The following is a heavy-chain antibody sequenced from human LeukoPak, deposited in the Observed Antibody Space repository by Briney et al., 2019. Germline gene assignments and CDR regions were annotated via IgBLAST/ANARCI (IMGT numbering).Heavy chain of an antibody. V-gene: IGHV1-18*01. CDR2: ISAYNGNT. J-gene: IGHJ1*01. Sequence: ASVKVSCKASGYTFTSYGISWVRQAPGQGLEWMGWISAYNGNTNYAQKLQGRVTMTTDTSTSTAYMELRSLRSDDTAVYYCASNLLWFGEFANEYFQHWGQGTLVTVSS. D-gene: IGHD3-10*01. CDR1: GYTFTSYG. CDR3: ASNLLWFGEFANEYFQH.